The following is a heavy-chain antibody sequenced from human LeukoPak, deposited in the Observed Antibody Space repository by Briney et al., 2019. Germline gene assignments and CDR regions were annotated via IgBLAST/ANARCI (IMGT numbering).Heavy chain of an antibody. CDR3: ARHIVVVPETWFDP. CDR2: IYYSGST. J-gene: IGHJ5*02. V-gene: IGHV4-59*01. D-gene: IGHD2-2*01. CDR1: GGSISRYY. Sequence: SETPSLTCTVSGGSISRYYWSWIRQPPGKGLEWIGYIYYSGSTNYNPSLKSRVTISVDTSKNQFSLKLSSVTAADTAVYYCARHIVVVPETWFDPWGQGTLVTVSS.